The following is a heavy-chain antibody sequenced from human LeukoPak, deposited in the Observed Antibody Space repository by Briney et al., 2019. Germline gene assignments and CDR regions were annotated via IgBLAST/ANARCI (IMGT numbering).Heavy chain of an antibody. V-gene: IGHV1-18*03. CDR3: ARDPYYYDSSGYYSRVDY. CDR1: GYTFTNYG. CDR2: ISAYNGNT. J-gene: IGHJ4*02. Sequence: GASVKVSCKSSGYTFTNYGISWVRPAPGQGLEWMGWISAYNGNTNYSQKLQGRVTMTTDTSTKTAYMYPSDLRSCDMAVYSCARDPYYYDSSGYYSRVDYWGQETLDSVSS. D-gene: IGHD3-22*01.